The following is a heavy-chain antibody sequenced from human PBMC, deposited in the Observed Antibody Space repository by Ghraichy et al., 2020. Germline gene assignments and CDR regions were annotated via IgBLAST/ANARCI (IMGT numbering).Heavy chain of an antibody. J-gene: IGHJ3*02. CDR3: ARHYGGNPHDAFDI. D-gene: IGHD4-23*01. Sequence: ASVKVSCKASGYTFTSYGISWVRQAPGQGLEWMGWISAYNGNTNYAQKLQGRVTMTTDTSTSTAYMELRSLRSDDTAVYYCARHYGGNPHDAFDIWGQGTMVTVSS. CDR1: GYTFTSYG. CDR2: ISAYNGNT. V-gene: IGHV1-18*01.